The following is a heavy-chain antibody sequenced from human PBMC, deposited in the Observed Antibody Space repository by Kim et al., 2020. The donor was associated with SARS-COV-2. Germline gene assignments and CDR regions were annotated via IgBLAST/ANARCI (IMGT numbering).Heavy chain of an antibody. J-gene: IGHJ5*02. CDR1: GFTFSSYA. V-gene: IGHV3-30-3*01. Sequence: GGSLRLSCAASGFTFSSYAMHWVRQAPGKGLEWVAVISYDGSNKYYADSVKGRFTISRDNSKNTLYLQMNSLRAEDTAVYYCARDRSAAYFDWLLYPNWFDPWGQGTLVTVSS. CDR2: ISYDGSNK. D-gene: IGHD3-9*01. CDR3: ARDRSAAYFDWLLYPNWFDP.